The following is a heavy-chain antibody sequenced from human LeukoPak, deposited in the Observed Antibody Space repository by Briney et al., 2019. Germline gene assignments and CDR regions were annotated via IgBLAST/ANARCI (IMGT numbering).Heavy chain of an antibody. V-gene: IGHV3-66*01. CDR1: GFTVSDNY. CDR2: IYSGGST. J-gene: IGHJ4*02. D-gene: IGHD6-19*01. CDR3: ARENKAVAAHYFDY. Sequence: GGSLRLSCAASGFTVSDNYMSWVRLAPGKGLEWVPVIYSGGSTYYADPVKGRFTISRDNSKNTMYLQMNSLRAEDTAVYYCARENKAVAAHYFDYWGQGTLVTVSS.